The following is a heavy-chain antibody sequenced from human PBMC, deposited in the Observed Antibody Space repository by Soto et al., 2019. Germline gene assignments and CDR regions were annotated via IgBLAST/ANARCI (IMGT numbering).Heavy chain of an antibody. CDR2: ISAYNGNT. J-gene: IGHJ4*02. D-gene: IGHD1-20*01. CDR1: VYTFSSYA. V-gene: IGHV1-18*04. CDR3: ARVDPLGVTGYHD. Sequence: GASVKACCKAPVYTFSSYAISWVRPAPGKGLEWMGWISAYNGNTNYAQKLQGRVTMTTDTSTSTAYMELRSLRSDDTAVDYCARVDPLGVTGYHDWVKGTLVIFS.